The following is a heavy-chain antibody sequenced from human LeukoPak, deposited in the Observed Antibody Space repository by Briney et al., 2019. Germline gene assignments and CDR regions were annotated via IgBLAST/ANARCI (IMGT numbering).Heavy chain of an antibody. D-gene: IGHD3-9*01. CDR3: ARGGNYDILTGYYYYYYYYGMDV. CDR2: IKQDGSEK. CDR1: GFTFSSYW. Sequence: GGSLRLSCAASGFTFSSYWMSWVRQAPGKGLEWVANIKQDGSEKNYVDSVKGRFTISRDNAKNSLDLQMNSLRAEDTAVYYCARGGNYDILTGYYYYYYYYGMDVWGQGTTVTVSS. J-gene: IGHJ6*02. V-gene: IGHV3-7*01.